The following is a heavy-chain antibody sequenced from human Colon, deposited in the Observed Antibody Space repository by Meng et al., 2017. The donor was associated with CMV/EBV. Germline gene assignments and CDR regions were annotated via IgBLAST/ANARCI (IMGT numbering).Heavy chain of an antibody. CDR2: ISSSSSTI. J-gene: IGHJ4*02. D-gene: IGHD3-10*01. V-gene: IGHV3-48*02. CDR3: ARDGAAGFYGSGSYFFDF. CDR1: GFTFSNYG. Sequence: GESLKISCAASGFTFSNYGINWVRQAPGKGPEWVAFISSSSSTIFYADSVQGRFTISRENAKNSLFLQMDSLRDEDTAVYYCARDGAAGFYGSGSYFFDFWGQGTLVTVS.